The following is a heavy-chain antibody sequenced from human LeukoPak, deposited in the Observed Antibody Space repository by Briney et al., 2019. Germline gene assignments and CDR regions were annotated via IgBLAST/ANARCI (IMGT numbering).Heavy chain of an antibody. D-gene: IGHD5-12*01. V-gene: IGHV4-39*07. CDR2: IYYSGST. CDR1: GGSISSNSYY. CDR3: ARDLPRWYSGYGNQGYFDY. J-gene: IGHJ4*02. Sequence: SETLSLTCAVSGGSISSNSYYWGWIRQPPGKGPEWIGSIYYSGSTYYNPSLKSRVTISVDTSKNQFSLKLSSVTAADTAVYYCARDLPRWYSGYGNQGYFDYWGQGTLVTVSS.